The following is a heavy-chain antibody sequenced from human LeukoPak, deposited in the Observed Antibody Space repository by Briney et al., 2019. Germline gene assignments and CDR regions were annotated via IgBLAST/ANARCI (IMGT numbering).Heavy chain of an antibody. CDR2: ISYDGSNK. V-gene: IGHV3-30*18. CDR1: GFTFSSYG. D-gene: IGHD6-13*01. Sequence: QPGGSLRLSCAASGFTFSSYGMHWVRQAPGKGLEWVAVISYDGSNKYYADSVEGRFTISRDNSKNTLYLQMNSLRAEDTAVYYCAKSWSSWYHSPFDYWGQGTLVTVSS. J-gene: IGHJ4*02. CDR3: AKSWSSWYHSPFDY.